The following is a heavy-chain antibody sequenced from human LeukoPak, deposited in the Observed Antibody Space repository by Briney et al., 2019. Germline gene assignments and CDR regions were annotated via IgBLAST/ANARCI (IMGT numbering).Heavy chain of an antibody. Sequence: GGSLRLSCAASGFTVSSNYMSWVRQAPGKGLEWVAVISYDGSNKYYADSVKGRFTISRDNPKNTLYLQMNSLRAEDTAVYYCARAQPPSSSWYSNFDYWGQGTLVTVSS. CDR1: GFTVSSNY. CDR3: ARAQPPSSSWYSNFDY. CDR2: ISYDGSNK. J-gene: IGHJ4*02. D-gene: IGHD6-13*01. V-gene: IGHV3-30-3*01.